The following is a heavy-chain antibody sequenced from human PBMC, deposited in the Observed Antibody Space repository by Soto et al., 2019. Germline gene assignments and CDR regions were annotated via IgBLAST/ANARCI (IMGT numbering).Heavy chain of an antibody. CDR1: GVSFTGYY. J-gene: IGHJ6*03. CDR3: ARIGYCSGGSCSDPYYYYYMDV. V-gene: IGHV4-59*01. D-gene: IGHD2-15*01. Sequence: KASETLSLTCAVYGVSFTGYYWSWIRQPPGKGLEWIGYIYYSGSTNYNPSLKSRVTISVDTSKNQFSLKLSSVTAADTAVYYCARIGYCSGGSCSDPYYYYYMDVWGKGTAVTVSS. CDR2: IYYSGST.